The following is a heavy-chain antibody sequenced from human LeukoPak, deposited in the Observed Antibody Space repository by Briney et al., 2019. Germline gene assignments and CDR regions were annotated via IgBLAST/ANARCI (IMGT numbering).Heavy chain of an antibody. J-gene: IGHJ4*02. CDR1: GGTFSSYA. CDR2: IIPILGIA. V-gene: IGHV1-69*04. D-gene: IGHD3-10*01. CDR3: TRFSLHYGSGSYFSGYFDY. Sequence: GASVKLSCKASGGTFSSYAISWGRQAPGQGLEWMGRIIPILGIANYAQKFQGRVTITADKSTSTAYMELSSLRSEDTAVYYCTRFSLHYGSGSYFSGYFDYWGQGTLVTVSS.